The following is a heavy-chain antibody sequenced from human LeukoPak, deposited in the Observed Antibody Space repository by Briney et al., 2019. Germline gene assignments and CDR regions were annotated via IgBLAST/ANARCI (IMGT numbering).Heavy chain of an antibody. Sequence: ASVKVSCKASGYTFTGYYMHWVRQAPGQGLEWMGWMNPNSGNTGYAQKFQGRVAITRNTSISTAYMELSSLRSEDTAVYYCARGVEQLVDDAFDIWGQGTMVTVSS. CDR2: MNPNSGNT. D-gene: IGHD6-6*01. CDR3: ARGVEQLVDDAFDI. V-gene: IGHV1-8*03. CDR1: GYTFTGYY. J-gene: IGHJ3*02.